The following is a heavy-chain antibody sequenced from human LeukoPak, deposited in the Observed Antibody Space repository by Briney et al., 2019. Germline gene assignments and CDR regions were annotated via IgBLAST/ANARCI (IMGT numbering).Heavy chain of an antibody. J-gene: IGHJ4*02. Sequence: GGSLRLSCATSGFNYSAYYMNWMRQAPGKGLEWVSSISGKVTTHSHADSVKDRFTVSRDNTEKTVALQMNSLRDEDTALYYCARAPRDCADECYTGYCDNWGQGTLVTVSS. D-gene: IGHD2-21*01. V-gene: IGHV3-11*01. CDR2: ISGKVTTH. CDR3: ARAPRDCADECYTGYCDN. CDR1: GFNYSAYY.